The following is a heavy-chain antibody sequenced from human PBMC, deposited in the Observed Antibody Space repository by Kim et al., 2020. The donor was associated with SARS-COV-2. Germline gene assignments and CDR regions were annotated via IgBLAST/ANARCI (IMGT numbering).Heavy chain of an antibody. Sequence: GGSLRLSCAASGFTFSSYAMSWVRQAPGKGLEWVSAISGSGGSTYYADSVKGRFTISRDNSKNTLYLQMNSLRAEDTAVYYCAKGLLRYFDWLLCDAFDIWGQGTMVTVSS. CDR1: GFTFSSYA. CDR3: AKGLLRYFDWLLCDAFDI. V-gene: IGHV3-23*01. J-gene: IGHJ3*02. CDR2: ISGSGGST. D-gene: IGHD3-9*01.